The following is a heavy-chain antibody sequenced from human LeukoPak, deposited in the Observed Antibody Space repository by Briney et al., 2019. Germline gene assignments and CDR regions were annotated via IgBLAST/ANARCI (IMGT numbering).Heavy chain of an antibody. D-gene: IGHD4-11*01. J-gene: IGHJ4*02. CDR3: ARHSNFFDY. CDR2: TFYSGST. CDR1: GGSISSYY. Sequence: PSETLSLTCTVSGGSISSYYWSWIRQPPGKGLEWIGCTFYSGSTNYNPSLKSRVTISVDTSKNQFSLKLSSVTAADTAAYFCARHSNFFDYWGQGTLVTVSS. V-gene: IGHV4-59*01.